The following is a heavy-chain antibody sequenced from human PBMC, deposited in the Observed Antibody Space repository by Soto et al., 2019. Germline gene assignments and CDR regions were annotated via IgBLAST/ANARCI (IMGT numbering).Heavy chain of an antibody. CDR1: GFTFSSYS. CDR3: ARALYQGGYDDFDY. Sequence: PGGSLRLSCAASGFTFSSYSMNWVRQAPGKGLEWVSSISSSSSYIYYADSVKGRFTISRDNAKNSLYLQMNSLRAEDTAVYCCARALYQGGYDDFDYWGQGTLVTVSS. V-gene: IGHV3-21*01. CDR2: ISSSSSYI. J-gene: IGHJ4*02. D-gene: IGHD5-12*01.